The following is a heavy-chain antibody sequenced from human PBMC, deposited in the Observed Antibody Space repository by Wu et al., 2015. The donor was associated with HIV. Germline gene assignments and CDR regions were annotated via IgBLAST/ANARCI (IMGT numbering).Heavy chain of an antibody. CDR3: ARTTSSYSANYY. CDR1: GYTFTGYY. D-gene: IGHD1-26*01. V-gene: IGHV1-18*04. J-gene: IGHJ4*02. Sequence: QVQLVQSGAEVKKPGASVKVSCKASGYTFTGYYMHWVRQAPGQGLEWMGWISVYNGNTKYAQKFQGRVTLTTDTSTSTAYMDLRSLRSDDTAVYYCARTTSSYSANYYWGQGTLVTVSS. CDR2: ISVYNGNT.